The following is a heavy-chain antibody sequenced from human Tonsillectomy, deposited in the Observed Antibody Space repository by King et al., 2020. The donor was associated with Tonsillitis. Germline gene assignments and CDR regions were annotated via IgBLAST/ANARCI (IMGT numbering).Heavy chain of an antibody. D-gene: IGHD3-22*01. CDR2: IYYSGST. CDR1: GGSISSSSYY. J-gene: IGHJ3*02. V-gene: IGHV4-39*01. CDR3: ATYDSCGYYYNIDAFDS. Sequence: QLQESGPGLVKPSETLSLTCTVSGGSISSSSYYWGWIRQPPGKGLEWIGSIYYSGSTYYNPSLKSRVTISVDTYKNQFSLKLSSVTAADTAVYYFATYDSCGYYYNIDAFDSWGQGTMVTVSS.